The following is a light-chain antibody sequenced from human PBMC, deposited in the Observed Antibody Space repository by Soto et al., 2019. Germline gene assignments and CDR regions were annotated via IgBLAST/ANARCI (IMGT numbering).Light chain of an antibody. V-gene: IGLV2-14*01. J-gene: IGLJ1*01. CDR1: RRDVGGYNY. CDR3: SSYTSSSPYV. Sequence: SVLTQPASVSGSPGQSITISCTGTRRDVGGYNYVSWYQQYPGKSPKLLIYEVTNRPSGVSNRFSGSKSGNTASLTISGLQAEDEADYYCSSYTSSSPYVFGTGTKVTV. CDR2: EVT.